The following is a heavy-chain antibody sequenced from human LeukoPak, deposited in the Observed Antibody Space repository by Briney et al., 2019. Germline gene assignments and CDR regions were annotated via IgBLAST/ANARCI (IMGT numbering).Heavy chain of an antibody. J-gene: IGHJ3*02. D-gene: IGHD6-6*01. V-gene: IGHV1-2*02. CDR1: GYTFTGYY. CDR3: ARDRNSGSSLDI. Sequence: SVKVSCKASGYTFTGYYIHWVRQAPGQGLEWMGWIYPYSGDTNYAQNFQGRVTMTRDTSISTAYIELSSLKSDDTAVYYCARDRNSGSSLDIWGQGTMLTVSS. CDR2: IYPYSGDT.